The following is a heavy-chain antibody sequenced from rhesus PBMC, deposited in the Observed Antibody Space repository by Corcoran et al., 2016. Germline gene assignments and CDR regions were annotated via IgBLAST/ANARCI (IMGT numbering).Heavy chain of an antibody. CDR2: ISYSGSN. V-gene: IGHV4-127*01. J-gene: IGHJ4*01. Sequence: QLQLQESGPGLVKPSETLSLTCAVSGYSISSGYGWSWIRQPPGKGLEWIGYISYSGSNEYNPSLKSRVTISIDTSKNQFSLKLSSVTAADTAVYYCATRRSGTPFDYWGQGVLVTVSS. CDR1: GYSISSGYG. D-gene: IGHD2-27*01. CDR3: ATRRSGTPFDY.